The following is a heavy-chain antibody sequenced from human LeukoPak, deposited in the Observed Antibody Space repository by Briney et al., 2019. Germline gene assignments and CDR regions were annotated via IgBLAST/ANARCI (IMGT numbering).Heavy chain of an antibody. CDR3: ARDSGTTGEVKFDP. CDR1: GGSIRSYY. J-gene: IGHJ5*02. CDR2: IYASGST. Sequence: SETLSLTCTVSGGSIRSYYWSWIRQPAGGGLQWIGRIYASGSTTYNPTLKSRVTMSLDSSKTQFSLRLTSVTAADTAVYYCARDSGTTGEVKFDPWGQGTLVTVSS. D-gene: IGHD3-10*01. V-gene: IGHV4-4*07.